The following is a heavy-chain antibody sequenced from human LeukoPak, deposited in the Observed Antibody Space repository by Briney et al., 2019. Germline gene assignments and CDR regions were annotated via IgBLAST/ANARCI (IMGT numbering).Heavy chain of an antibody. CDR1: GGSISNYY. D-gene: IGHD3-10*01. CDR2: IYTSGST. J-gene: IGHJ6*03. V-gene: IGHV4-4*07. Sequence: PSETLSLTCTVCGGSISNYYWRWMRQPAGKGLEGIGRIYTSGSTNYNPSLKSRVTISVDTSKNQFSLKLSSVTAAATAVYYCAREELKRYYYYMDVWGKGTTVTISS. CDR3: AREELKRYYYYMDV.